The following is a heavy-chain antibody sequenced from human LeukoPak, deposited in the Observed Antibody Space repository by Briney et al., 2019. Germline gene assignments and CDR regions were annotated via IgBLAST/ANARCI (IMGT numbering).Heavy chain of an antibody. CDR1: GYSISSGYY. CDR2: INHSGST. D-gene: IGHD1-20*01. CDR3: ARVWYNWNGGYFDY. J-gene: IGHJ4*02. V-gene: IGHV4-38-2*01. Sequence: SETLSLTCAVSGYSISSGYYWGWIRQPPGKGLEWIGEINHSGSTNYNPSLKSRVTISVDTSKNQFSLKLSSVTAADTAVYYCARVWYNWNGGYFDYWGQGTLVTVSS.